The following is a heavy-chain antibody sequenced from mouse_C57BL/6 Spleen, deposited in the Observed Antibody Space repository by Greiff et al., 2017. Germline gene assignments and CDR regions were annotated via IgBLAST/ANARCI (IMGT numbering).Heavy chain of an antibody. J-gene: IGHJ1*03. Sequence: EVKGVESGGGLVQPGGSLSRSCAASGFTFTDYYMSWVRQPPGKALGWLGFIRNKANGYTTEYSASVKGRFTISSDNSQSILYLQMNALRAEASATYYCSRLYVNYDWYFDVWGTGTAVTVAS. CDR1: GFTFTDYY. D-gene: IGHD2-1*01. CDR3: SRLYVNYDWYFDV. CDR2: IRNKANGYTT. V-gene: IGHV7-3*01.